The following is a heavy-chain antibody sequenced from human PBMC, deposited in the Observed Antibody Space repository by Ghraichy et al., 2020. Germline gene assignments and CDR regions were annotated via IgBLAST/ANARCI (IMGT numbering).Heavy chain of an antibody. CDR3: AKDRDYYGSGSYSIDY. Sequence: GESLNISCAASGFTFSSYAMSWVRQAPGKGLEWVSAISGSGGSTYYADSVKGRFTISRDNSKNTLYLQMNSLRAEDTAVYYCAKDRDYYGSGSYSIDYWGQGTLVTVSS. J-gene: IGHJ4*02. CDR2: ISGSGGST. CDR1: GFTFSSYA. D-gene: IGHD3-10*01. V-gene: IGHV3-23*01.